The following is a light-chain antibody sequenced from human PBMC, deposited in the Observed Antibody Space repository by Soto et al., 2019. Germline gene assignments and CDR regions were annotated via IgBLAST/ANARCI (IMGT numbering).Light chain of an antibody. CDR3: QQYSSSPPEWT. CDR2: GAS. J-gene: IGKJ3*01. Sequence: EIVLTQSPGTLSLSPGERATLSCRASQSVSSSYLAWYQQRPGQAPRLLIFGASYRATGIPDRFSGSGSGTDFTLTISRLEPEDYAVYYCQQYSSSPPEWTFGPGTKVDSK. V-gene: IGKV3-20*01. CDR1: QSVSSSY.